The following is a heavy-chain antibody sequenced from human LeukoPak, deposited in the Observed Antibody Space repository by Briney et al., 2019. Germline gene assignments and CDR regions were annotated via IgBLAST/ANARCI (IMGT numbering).Heavy chain of an antibody. D-gene: IGHD2-8*02. CDR3: ARVVPGTGFFY. CDR1: GFTFSSYT. J-gene: IGHJ4*02. V-gene: IGHV3-21*01. Sequence: PGGSLRLSCAASGFTFSSYTMNWVRLAPGKGLEWVSSISSSSSHIYYADSVKGRFTISGDNAKNSLYLQMNSLRAEDTAVYYCARVVPGTGFFYWGQGTLVTVSS. CDR2: ISSSSSHI.